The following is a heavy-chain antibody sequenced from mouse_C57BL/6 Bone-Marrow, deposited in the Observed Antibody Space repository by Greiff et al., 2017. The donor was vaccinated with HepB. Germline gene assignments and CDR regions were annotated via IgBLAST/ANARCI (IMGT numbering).Heavy chain of an antibody. D-gene: IGHD1-1*01. CDR2: ISSGGSYT. CDR3: ARRSITTVVALYYAMDY. V-gene: IGHV5-6*02. J-gene: IGHJ4*01. Sequence: EVNVVESGGDLVKPGGSLKLSCAASGFTFSSYGMSWVRQTPDKRLEWVATISSGGSYTYYPDSEKGRFTISRDNAKNTLYLQMSSLKSEDTAMYYCARRSITTVVALYYAMDYWGQGTSVTVSS. CDR1: GFTFSSYG.